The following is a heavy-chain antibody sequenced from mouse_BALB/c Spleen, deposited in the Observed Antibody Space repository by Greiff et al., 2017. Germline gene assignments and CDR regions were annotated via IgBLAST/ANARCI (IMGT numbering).Heavy chain of an antibody. CDR1: GFTFSSFG. D-gene: IGHD2-4*01. V-gene: IGHV5-17*02. CDR2: ISSGSSTI. CDR3: ARWGVITGAWFAY. Sequence: EVNVVESGGGLVQPGGSRKLSCAASGFTFSSFGMHWVRQAPEKGLEWVAYISSGSSTIYYADTVKGRFTISRDNPKNTLFLQMTSLRSEDTAMYYCARWGVITGAWFAYWGQGTLVTVSA. J-gene: IGHJ3*01.